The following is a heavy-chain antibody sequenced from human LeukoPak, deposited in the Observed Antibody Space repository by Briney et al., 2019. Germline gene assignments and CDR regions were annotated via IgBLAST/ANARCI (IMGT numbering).Heavy chain of an antibody. D-gene: IGHD6-6*01. CDR3: AKVGLQLDFDY. CDR1: GFTFSSYW. V-gene: IGHV3-74*01. J-gene: IGHJ4*02. CDR2: INSDGSST. Sequence: GGSLRLSCAASGFTFSSYWMHWVRQAPGKGLVWVSRINSDGSSTSYADSVKGRFTISRDNAKNTLYLQMNSLRAEDTAVYYCAKVGLQLDFDYWGQGTLVTVSS.